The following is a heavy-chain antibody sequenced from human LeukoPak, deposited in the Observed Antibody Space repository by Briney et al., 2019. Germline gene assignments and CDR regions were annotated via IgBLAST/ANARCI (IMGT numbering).Heavy chain of an antibody. D-gene: IGHD6-19*01. Sequence: GGSLRLSCAASGFTVSSNYMSWVRQAPGKGLEWVSVIYSGGSTYYADSVKGRFTISRDNSKNTLYLQMNSLRAEDTAVYYCAREVAVAGNAAYYYYYGMDVWGQGTTVTVSS. V-gene: IGHV3-53*01. CDR2: IYSGGST. CDR1: GFTVSSNY. J-gene: IGHJ6*02. CDR3: AREVAVAGNAAYYYYYGMDV.